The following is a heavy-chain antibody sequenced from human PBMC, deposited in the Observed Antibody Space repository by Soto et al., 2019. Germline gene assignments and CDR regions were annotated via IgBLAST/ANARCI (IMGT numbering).Heavy chain of an antibody. CDR2: ITDSGGTT. J-gene: IGHJ4*02. CDR3: APGADRTKVRLG. D-gene: IGHD1-7*01. Sequence: GESLKISCAASGFTFSSYAMSWVRQAPGKGLEWVSTITDSGGTTYYADSVKGRFTISRDNSKNTQYLQMNSLRAEDTAVYYCAPGADRTKVRLGWGQGTLVTVSS. V-gene: IGHV3-23*01. CDR1: GFTFSSYA.